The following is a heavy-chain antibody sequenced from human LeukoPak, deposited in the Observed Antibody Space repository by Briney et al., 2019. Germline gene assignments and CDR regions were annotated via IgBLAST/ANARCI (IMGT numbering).Heavy chain of an antibody. D-gene: IGHD5-24*01. CDR1: GYTFPNYF. CDR2: INTLCDPT. V-gene: IGHV1-46*01. CDR3: AKDGYTNPRGRYFDD. Sequence: SVKVSCRASGYTFPNYFLHWVPQAPGQALEGMGIINTLCDPTTYGQKSQGRVSMTFNTPTTTVYMELTNLAAKDTAVYFCAKDGYTNPRGRYFDDWSQATLVTIPS. J-gene: IGHJ4*02.